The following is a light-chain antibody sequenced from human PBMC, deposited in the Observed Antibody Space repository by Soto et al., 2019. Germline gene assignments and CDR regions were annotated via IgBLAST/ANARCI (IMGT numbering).Light chain of an antibody. CDR3: NLYFSSSILGV. J-gene: IGLJ2*01. CDR2: DVS. V-gene: IGLV2-14*03. Sequence: QSVLTQPASVSGSPGQSITISCTGVSSDLGGYKYVSWYQQHPGKAPKLIIYDVSNRPSGVSNRFSGSKSGNTASLTISGLQAEDEADYYCNLYFSSSILGVFGGGTKVTVL. CDR1: SSDLGGYKY.